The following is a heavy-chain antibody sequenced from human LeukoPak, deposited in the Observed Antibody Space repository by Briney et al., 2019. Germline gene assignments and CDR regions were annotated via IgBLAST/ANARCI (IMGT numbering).Heavy chain of an antibody. CDR1: GFTFSDYY. Sequence: PGGSLRLSCAASGFTFSDYYMSWIRQAPGKGLEWVSFISSSAINIYYADSVKGRFTISRDSAKDSLYLQMNSVRAEDTAVHYCARLRSSSYYFDYWGQGTLVTVPS. J-gene: IGHJ4*02. CDR2: ISSSAINI. V-gene: IGHV3-11*01. CDR3: ARLRSSSYYFDY. D-gene: IGHD6-6*01.